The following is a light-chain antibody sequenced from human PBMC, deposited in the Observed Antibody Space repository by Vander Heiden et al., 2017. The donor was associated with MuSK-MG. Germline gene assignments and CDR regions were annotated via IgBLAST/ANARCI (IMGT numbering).Light chain of an antibody. J-gene: IGLJ1*01. CDR1: SSDVGSYNY. V-gene: IGLV2-8*01. Sequence: QSALTQPPSASGSPGQSVTISCTWTSSDVGSYNYVSWYQQHPGKAPKLIIYEISKRPSGVPDRFSGSKSGNTASLTVSGLLAEDEADYYCSSYAGSNNLIFGAGTKVTVL. CDR3: SSYAGSNNLI. CDR2: EIS.